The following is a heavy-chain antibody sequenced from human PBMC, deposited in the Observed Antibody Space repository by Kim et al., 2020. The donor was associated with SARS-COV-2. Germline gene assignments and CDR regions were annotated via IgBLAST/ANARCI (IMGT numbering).Heavy chain of an antibody. CDR1: GFTVSSNY. Sequence: GGSLRLSCAASGFTVSSNYMSWVRQAPGKGLEWVSVIYSGGSTYYADSVKGRFTISRDNSKNKLYLQMNSLRAEDTAVYYCARGPLSGRDIDYWGQGTLVTVSS. CDR2: IYSGGST. D-gene: IGHD3-10*01. J-gene: IGHJ4*02. V-gene: IGHV3-53*01. CDR3: ARGPLSGRDIDY.